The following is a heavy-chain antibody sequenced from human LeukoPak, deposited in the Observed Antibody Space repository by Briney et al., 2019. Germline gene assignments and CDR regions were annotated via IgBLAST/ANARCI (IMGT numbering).Heavy chain of an antibody. V-gene: IGHV3-48*01. CDR2: IRSSGSAM. CDR3: ARLVTMTRPDDAFDI. D-gene: IGHD2-21*02. J-gene: IGHJ3*02. Sequence: GGSLRLSCAASGFGFNIYTMNWVRQAPGKGLGCISYIRSSGSAMYYADSVKGRFTISRDNAKNSLYLQMSSLRVEDTAVYYCARLVTMTRPDDAFDIWGQGTMVTVSS. CDR1: GFGFNIYT.